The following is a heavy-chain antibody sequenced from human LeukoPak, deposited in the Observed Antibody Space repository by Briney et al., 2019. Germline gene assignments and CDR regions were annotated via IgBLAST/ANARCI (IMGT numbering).Heavy chain of an antibody. CDR2: ISNSGST. CDR3: ARSPSGYRFDY. CDR1: GGSISSYY. V-gene: IGHV4-59*01. J-gene: IGHJ4*02. Sequence: SETLSLTCTVSGGSISSYYWTWIRKPPGKGLEWIGYISNSGSTNYHPSLKSRVTISSDTSKTQFTLKLTSVTAADTAVYYCARSPSGYRFDYWGQGTLVTVSS. D-gene: IGHD3-22*01.